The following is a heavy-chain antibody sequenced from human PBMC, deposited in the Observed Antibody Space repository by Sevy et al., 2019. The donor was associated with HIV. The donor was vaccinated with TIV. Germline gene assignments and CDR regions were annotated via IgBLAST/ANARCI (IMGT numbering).Heavy chain of an antibody. V-gene: IGHV3-11*01. Sequence: GGSLRLSCAASGFTFSDYYMSWIRQAPGKGLEWVSYISSSGSTIYYADSVKGRFTISRDNAKNSLYLQMNSLRAEDTAVYYWARVWIQLWDGYFDYWGQGTLVTVSS. D-gene: IGHD5-18*01. CDR1: GFTFSDYY. J-gene: IGHJ4*02. CDR3: ARVWIQLWDGYFDY. CDR2: ISSSGSTI.